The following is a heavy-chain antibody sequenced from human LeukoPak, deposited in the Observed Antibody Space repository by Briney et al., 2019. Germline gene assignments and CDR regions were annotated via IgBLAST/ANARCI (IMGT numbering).Heavy chain of an antibody. J-gene: IGHJ4*02. CDR3: ARGLYGSESY. CDR2: INHSGST. CDR1: GGSFSGYY. D-gene: IGHD3-10*01. V-gene: IGHV4-34*01. Sequence: PSETLSLTCAVYGGSFSGYYWSWIRQPPGKGLEWIGEINHSGSTNYNPSHKSRVTISVDTSKNQFSLKLSSVTAADTAVYYCARGLYGSESYWGQGTLVTVSS.